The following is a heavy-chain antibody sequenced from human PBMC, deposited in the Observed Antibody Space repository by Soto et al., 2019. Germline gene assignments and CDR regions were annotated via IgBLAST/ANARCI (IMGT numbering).Heavy chain of an antibody. Sequence: SVKVSCKASGGTFSSYTISWVRQAPGQGLEWMGRIIPILGIANYAQKFQGRVTITADKSTSTAYMELSSLRSEDTAVYYCARVPTCYGYYHYMDVWGKGTTVTVSS. CDR1: GGTFSSYT. V-gene: IGHV1-69*02. CDR2: IIPILGIA. D-gene: IGHD3-9*01. J-gene: IGHJ6*03. CDR3: ARVPTCYGYYHYMDV.